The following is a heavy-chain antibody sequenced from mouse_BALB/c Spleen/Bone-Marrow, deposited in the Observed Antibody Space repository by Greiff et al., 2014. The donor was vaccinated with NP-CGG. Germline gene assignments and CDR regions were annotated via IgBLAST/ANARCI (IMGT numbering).Heavy chain of an antibody. CDR1: GYTFTGNT. D-gene: IGHD1-1*01. V-gene: IGHV1-4*02. J-gene: IGHJ2*01. CDR3: AREATYYAYFDY. CDR2: INPTGGYT. Sequence: QVQLQQSAAELARPGASVKMSCKASGYTFTGNTIQWVKQRPGQGLEWIGYINPTGGYTDYNQKFKDKTTLTADKSSSTAYMQLSSLTSEDSAVYYCAREATYYAYFDYWGQGTILTVSS.